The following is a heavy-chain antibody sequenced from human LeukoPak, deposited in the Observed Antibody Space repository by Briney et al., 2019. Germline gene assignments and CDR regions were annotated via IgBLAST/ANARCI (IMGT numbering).Heavy chain of an antibody. J-gene: IGHJ4*02. CDR2: ISYDGSNK. CDR1: GFTFSSYA. Sequence: GGSLRLSRAASGFTFSSYAMHWVRQAPGKGLEWVAVISYDGSNKYYADSVKGRFTISRDNSKNTPYLQMNSLRAEDTAVYYCARRASADYWGQGTLVTVSS. CDR3: ARRASADY. V-gene: IGHV3-30-3*01.